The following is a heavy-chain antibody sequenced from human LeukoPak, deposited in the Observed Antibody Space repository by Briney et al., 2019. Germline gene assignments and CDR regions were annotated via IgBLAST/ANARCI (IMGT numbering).Heavy chain of an antibody. CDR3: ARVEAGIAVAGIQY. D-gene: IGHD6-19*01. J-gene: IGHJ4*02. CDR1: GFIFSSYA. V-gene: IGHV3-48*03. CDR2: ISTSGSTI. Sequence: GGSLRLSCAASGFIFSSYAMNWVRQAPGKGLDWVSYISTSGSTIHYADSVRGRFTISRDNAKNSLYLQMNSLRDEDTAVYYRARVEAGIAVAGIQYWGQGTLVTVSS.